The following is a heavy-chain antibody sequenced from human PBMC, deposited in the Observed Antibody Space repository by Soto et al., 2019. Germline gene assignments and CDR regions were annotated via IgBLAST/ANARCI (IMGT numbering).Heavy chain of an antibody. CDR1: GFTFSSYG. CDR2: IYSGGST. J-gene: IGHJ6*02. D-gene: IGHD6-6*01. Sequence: PGGSLRLSCAVSGFTFSSYGMHWVRQAPGKGLEWVSVIYSGGSTYYADSVKGRFTISRDNSKNTLYLQMNSLRAEDTAVYYCAREQYSSSSPYYYGMDVWGQGTTVTVSS. V-gene: IGHV3-53*01. CDR3: AREQYSSSSPYYYGMDV.